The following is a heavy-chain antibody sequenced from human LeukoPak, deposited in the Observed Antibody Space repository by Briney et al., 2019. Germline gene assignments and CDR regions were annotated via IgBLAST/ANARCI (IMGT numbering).Heavy chain of an antibody. CDR3: ARAYDPRDAFDI. V-gene: IGHV1-18*01. J-gene: IGHJ3*02. D-gene: IGHD5-12*01. CDR2: ISAYNGNT. CDR1: GYTFTSYG. Sequence: ASVKVSCKASGYTFTSYGISWVRQAPGQGLEWMGWISAYNGNTNYAQKLQGRVTMTRDTSISTAYMELSRLRSDDTAVYYCARAYDPRDAFDIWGQGTMVTVSS.